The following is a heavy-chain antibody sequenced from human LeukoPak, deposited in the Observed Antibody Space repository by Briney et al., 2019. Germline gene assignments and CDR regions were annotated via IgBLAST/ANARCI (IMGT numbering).Heavy chain of an antibody. J-gene: IGHJ4*02. Sequence: PGGSLRLSCAASGFTFSSYWMSWVRQAPGKGLEWVANIKQDGSEKYYVDSVKGRFTISRDNAENSLYLQMNSLRAEDTAVYYCAREGNDFWSGYYGGLFDYWGQGTLVTVSS. CDR1: GFTFSSYW. CDR3: AREGNDFWSGYYGGLFDY. CDR2: IKQDGSEK. V-gene: IGHV3-7*01. D-gene: IGHD3-3*01.